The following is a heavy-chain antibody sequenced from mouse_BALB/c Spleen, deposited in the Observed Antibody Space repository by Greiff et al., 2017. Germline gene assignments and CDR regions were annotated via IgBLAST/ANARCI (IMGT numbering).Heavy chain of an antibody. CDR1: GFTFSSFG. V-gene: IGHV5-17*02. D-gene: IGHD2-4*01. CDR3: ARQNYDYVDAMDY. CDR2: ISSGSSTI. Sequence: EVQVVESGGGLVQPGGSRKLSCAASGFTFSSFGMHWVRQAPEKGLEWVAYISSGSSTIYYADTVKGRFTISRDNPKNTLFLQMTSLRSEDTAMYYCARQNYDYVDAMDYWGQGTSVTVSS. J-gene: IGHJ4*01.